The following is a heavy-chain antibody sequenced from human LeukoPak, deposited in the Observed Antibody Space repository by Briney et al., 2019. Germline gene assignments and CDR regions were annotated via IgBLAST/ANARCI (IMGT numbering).Heavy chain of an antibody. CDR1: GESLNSYY. J-gene: IGHJ4*02. Sequence: SESLSLTCAVYGESLNSYYWSWIRQPPGKGLEWIGEIYESGSTEYNPSLKSRVTISMVPSKQQFSLSLTSVTAADTAVYYCARGAWATRLGSWGLGTPVIVSS. CDR2: IYESGST. D-gene: IGHD2-15*01. CDR3: ARGAWATRLGS. V-gene: IGHV4-34*01.